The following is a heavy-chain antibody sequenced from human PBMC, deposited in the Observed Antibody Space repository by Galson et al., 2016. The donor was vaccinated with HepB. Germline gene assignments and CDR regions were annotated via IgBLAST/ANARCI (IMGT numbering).Heavy chain of an antibody. CDR3: ERGTQSGYNPRGAFVM. CDR1: AFVITAYY. V-gene: IGHV1-2*06. D-gene: IGHD5-24*01. J-gene: IGHJ3*02. CDR2: INPGRAAT. Sequence: SVKVSCKVSAFVITAYYDHWPRQVPGQGPAWMGRINPGRAATGNAPTFQDRVSMTTGTSINTAFLELWGLTSDDAAPYFCERGTQSGYNPRGAFVMWGQGTMVIVSS.